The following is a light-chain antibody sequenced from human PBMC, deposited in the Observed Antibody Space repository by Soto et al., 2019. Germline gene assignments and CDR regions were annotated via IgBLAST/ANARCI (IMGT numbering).Light chain of an antibody. J-gene: IGKJ5*01. Sequence: DIQMTQSPSSVSASVGDRVTITCRASQGISSWLAWYQQKPGKAPKLLIYGASSRATGIADRFSGSGSGTDFTLTISRLEPEDFALYYCQQYGYSPITFGQGTRLVIK. CDR1: QGISSW. CDR2: GAS. V-gene: IGKV1-12*01. CDR3: QQYGYSPIT.